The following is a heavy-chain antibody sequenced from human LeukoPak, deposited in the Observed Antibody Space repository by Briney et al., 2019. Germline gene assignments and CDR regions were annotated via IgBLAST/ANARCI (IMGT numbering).Heavy chain of an antibody. CDR3: ARVPYCGGDCSLDAFDI. CDR2: INSDGSST. J-gene: IGHJ3*02. V-gene: IGHV3-74*01. Sequence: GGSLRLSCAASGFTFSSYWMHWVRQAPGKGLVWVSRINSDGSSTSYADSVRGRFSISRDNAKNTLYLQMNSLRAEDTAVYYCARVPYCGGDCSLDAFDIWGQGTMVTVSS. D-gene: IGHD2-21*02. CDR1: GFTFSSYW.